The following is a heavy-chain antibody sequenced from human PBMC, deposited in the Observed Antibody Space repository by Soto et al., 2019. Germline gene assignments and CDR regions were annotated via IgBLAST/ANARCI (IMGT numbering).Heavy chain of an antibody. J-gene: IGHJ4*02. CDR2: INPSGGST. D-gene: IGHD3-3*01. Sequence: QVQLVQSGAEVKKPGASVKVSCKASGYTFTSYYMHWVRQAPGQGLEWMGIINPSGGSTSYAQKFQGRVTRTRDTSKSTVYMELISLRSEDTAVYYCARGSGLRFLEWANDYWGQGTLVTVSS. V-gene: IGHV1-46*01. CDR3: ARGSGLRFLEWANDY. CDR1: GYTFTSYY.